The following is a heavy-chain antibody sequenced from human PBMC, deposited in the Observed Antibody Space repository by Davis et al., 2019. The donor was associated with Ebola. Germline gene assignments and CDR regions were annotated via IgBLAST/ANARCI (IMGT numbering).Heavy chain of an antibody. CDR3: ARARGAGPGGHFDI. CDR1: GFTFSNFH. Sequence: GESLKISCAASGFTFSNFHIHWVRQPPGKGLVWVARIDPDGTGTHDADSVKGRFTISRDNARSSLFLQMNSPRADDTAGYYCARARGAGPGGHFDIWGQGTQVTVSS. V-gene: IGHV3-74*01. J-gene: IGHJ4*02. D-gene: IGHD3-10*01. CDR2: IDPDGTGT.